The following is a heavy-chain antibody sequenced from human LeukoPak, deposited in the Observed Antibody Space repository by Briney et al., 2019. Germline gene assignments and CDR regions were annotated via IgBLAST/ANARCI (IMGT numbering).Heavy chain of an antibody. CDR3: ARGAVVNTPSPSYFDY. CDR2: INPSGGST. Sequence: GASVKVSCKASGYTFTSYYMHWVRQAPGQGLEWMGIINPSGGSTSYAQKFQGRVTMTRDMSTSTVYMELSSLRSEDTAVYYCARGAVVNTPSPSYFDYWGQRTLVTVSS. CDR1: GYTFTSYY. D-gene: IGHD3-22*01. V-gene: IGHV1-46*01. J-gene: IGHJ4*02.